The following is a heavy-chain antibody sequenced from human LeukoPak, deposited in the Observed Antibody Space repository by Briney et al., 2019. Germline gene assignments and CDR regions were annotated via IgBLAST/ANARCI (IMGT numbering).Heavy chain of an antibody. D-gene: IGHD5-18*01. V-gene: IGHV4-34*01. CDR2: INHSGST. CDR1: GGSFSGYY. CDR3: ARGQLCDY. J-gene: IGHJ4*02. Sequence: SETLSLTRAVYGGSFSGYYWSWIRQPPGKGLEWIGEINHSGSTDYNPSLKSRVTISVDTSKNQFSLKLSSVTAADTAVYYCARGQLCDYWGQGTLVTVSS.